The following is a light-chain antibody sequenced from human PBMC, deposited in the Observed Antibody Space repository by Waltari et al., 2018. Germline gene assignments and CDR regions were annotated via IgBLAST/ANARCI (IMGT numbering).Light chain of an antibody. V-gene: IGKV1-39*01. Sequence: DIQMTQSPSSLSASVGDRVTITCRASQSISSYLNWYQQKPGKAPKLLIYGACSLRGGAPSRFSGSRSGTDFTLTISSLQPEDFASYYCQQTYSSPLTFGPGTKLDIK. J-gene: IGKJ3*01. CDR3: QQTYSSPLT. CDR2: GAC. CDR1: QSISSY.